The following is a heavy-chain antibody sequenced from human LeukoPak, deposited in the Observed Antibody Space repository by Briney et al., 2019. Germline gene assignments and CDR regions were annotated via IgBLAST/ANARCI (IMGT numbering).Heavy chain of an antibody. CDR1: GYSISSGYS. CDR3: ARDSYSGYDPFDY. V-gene: IGHV4-38-2*02. Sequence: SETLSLTCTVSGYSISSGYSWGWIRQPPGKGLEWIGSIYYSGSTYYNPSLKSRVTISVDTSKNQFSLKLSSVTAADTAVYYCARDSYSGYDPFDYWGQGTLVTVSS. CDR2: IYYSGST. D-gene: IGHD5-12*01. J-gene: IGHJ4*02.